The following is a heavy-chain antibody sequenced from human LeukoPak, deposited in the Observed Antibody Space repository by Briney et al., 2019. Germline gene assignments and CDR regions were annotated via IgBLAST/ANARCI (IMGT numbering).Heavy chain of an antibody. D-gene: IGHD3-10*01. CDR2: ILYSGNT. V-gene: IGHV4-39*01. CDR1: GGSISSSSYY. Sequence: SEALYLPCTVSGGSISSSSYYWGWIRQPQGKGLGWIWSILYSGNTYYSPCLQSRLNISGERSKNHVSLKVRSVTAADTSVYYCARQSFTMVRGINWFDPWGQGTLVTVSS. CDR3: ARQSFTMVRGINWFDP. J-gene: IGHJ5*02.